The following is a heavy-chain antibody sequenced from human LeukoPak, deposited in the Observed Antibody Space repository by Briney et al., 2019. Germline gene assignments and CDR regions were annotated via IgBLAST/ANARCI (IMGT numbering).Heavy chain of an antibody. Sequence: GGSLRLSCAASGFTFNDYAMSWVRQYPGKGLEWVSAIGGSGGSTYYADSVKGRFTISRDNSKSTVYLQMNSLTAEDTAVYYYAKNRGRYYHSYYMDVWGKGTTVIVSS. D-gene: IGHD1-14*01. CDR2: IGGSGGST. CDR3: AKNRGRYYHSYYMDV. V-gene: IGHV3-23*01. J-gene: IGHJ6*03. CDR1: GFTFNDYA.